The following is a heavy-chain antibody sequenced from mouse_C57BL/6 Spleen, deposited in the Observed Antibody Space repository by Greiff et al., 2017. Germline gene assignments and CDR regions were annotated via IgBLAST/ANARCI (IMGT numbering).Heavy chain of an antibody. Sequence: QVQLQQPGAELVKPGASVKLSCKASGYTFTSYWMHWVKQRPGRGLEWIGRIDPNSGGTKYNEKFKSKATLSVDKPSSTAYMQLSSLTSEDSAVYYCAISDYYGSSYLLYFDYWGQGTTLTVSS. D-gene: IGHD1-1*01. CDR1: GYTFTSYW. J-gene: IGHJ2*01. V-gene: IGHV1-72*01. CDR3: AISDYYGSSYLLYFDY. CDR2: IDPNSGGT.